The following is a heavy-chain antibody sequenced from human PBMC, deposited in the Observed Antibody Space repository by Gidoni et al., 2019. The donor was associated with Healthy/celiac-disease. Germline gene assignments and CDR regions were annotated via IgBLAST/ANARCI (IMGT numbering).Heavy chain of an antibody. V-gene: IGHV1-69*02. D-gene: IGHD4-17*01. CDR2: IIPILGIA. Sequence: QVQLVQSGAEVKKPGSSVKVSCKASGGTFSSYTISWVRQAPGQGLEWMGRIIPILGIANYAQKFQGRVTITADKSTSTAYMELSSLRSEDTAVYYCATPPGEYGDSTTYYFDYWGQGTLVTVSS. CDR3: ATPPGEYGDSTTYYFDY. J-gene: IGHJ4*02. CDR1: GGTFSSYT.